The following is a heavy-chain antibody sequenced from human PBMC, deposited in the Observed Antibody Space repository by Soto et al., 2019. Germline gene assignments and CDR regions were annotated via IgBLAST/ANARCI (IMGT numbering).Heavy chain of an antibody. CDR1: GGSISSYY. CDR3: ARRVVTIFGTTFHY. Sequence: SETLSLTCTVSGGSISSYYWSWIRQPPGKGLEWIGYIYYSGSTNYNPSLKSRVTISVDTSKNQFSLKLSSVTAADTAVYYCARRVVTIFGTTFHYWGQGTLVTVS. J-gene: IGHJ4*02. D-gene: IGHD3-3*01. CDR2: IYYSGST. V-gene: IGHV4-59*08.